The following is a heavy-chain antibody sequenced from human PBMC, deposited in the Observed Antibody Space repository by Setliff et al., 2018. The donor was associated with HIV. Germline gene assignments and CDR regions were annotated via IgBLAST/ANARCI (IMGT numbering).Heavy chain of an antibody. CDR3: ATLMTMIVPGVGAFDI. D-gene: IGHD3-22*01. CDR2: IRSKVYGGTA. V-gene: IGHV3-49*04. CDR1: GFTFGDYA. J-gene: IGHJ3*02. Sequence: GGSLRLSCTGSGFTFGDYAMTWVRQAPGKGLEWVGSIRSKVYGGTAEYAASVKGRFTISRDDSKSIAYLQMNSLKTEDTAVYYCATLMTMIVPGVGAFDIWGQGTMVTVSS.